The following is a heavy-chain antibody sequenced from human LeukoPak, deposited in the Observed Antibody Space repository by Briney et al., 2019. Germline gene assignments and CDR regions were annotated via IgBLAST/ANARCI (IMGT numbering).Heavy chain of an antibody. D-gene: IGHD6-13*01. Sequence: ASVKVSCKASGGTFSSYAISWVRQAPGQGLEWMGRIIPIFGTANYAQKFQGRVTITTDESTSTAYMELSSLRSEDTAVYYCARAYSSSWYEAVYFDYWGQGTLVTVSS. CDR2: IIPIFGTA. J-gene: IGHJ4*02. CDR3: ARAYSSSWYEAVYFDY. CDR1: GGTFSSYA. V-gene: IGHV1-69*05.